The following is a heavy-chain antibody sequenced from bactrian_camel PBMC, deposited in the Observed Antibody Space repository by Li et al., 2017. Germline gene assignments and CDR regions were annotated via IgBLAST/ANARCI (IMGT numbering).Heavy chain of an antibody. J-gene: IGHJ4*01. Sequence: HVQLVESGGGSVQSGGSLRLSCVVSGYKYRTYYIGWYRQAPGQERELVASITYDGITYYSDSVKGRATISQDIARNMVYLQLNSLKPEDTAMYFCSSLYNRYWGQGTQVTVS. CDR2: ITYDGIT. CDR1: GYKYRTYY. V-gene: IGHV3S53*01. CDR3: SSLYNRY.